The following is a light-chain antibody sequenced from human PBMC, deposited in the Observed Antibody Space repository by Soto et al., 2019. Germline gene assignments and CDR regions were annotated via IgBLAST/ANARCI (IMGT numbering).Light chain of an antibody. CDR2: HVN. Sequence: QSALTQPASVSGSPGQSITISCTGTGSDVGGYDAVSWYQQHPGKAPKLIIYHVNNRPSGTSDRFSGSKSGNTASLTISGLQPEDEADYYCCSYAIGGAYVFGTGTKVTVL. J-gene: IGLJ1*01. V-gene: IGLV2-14*03. CDR3: CSYAIGGAYV. CDR1: GSDVGGYDA.